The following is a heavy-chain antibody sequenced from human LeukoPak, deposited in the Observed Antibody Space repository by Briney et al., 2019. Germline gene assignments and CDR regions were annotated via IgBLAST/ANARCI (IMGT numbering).Heavy chain of an antibody. J-gene: IGHJ4*02. CDR1: GFTYSSYE. Sequence: GGSLRLSCAASGFTYSSYEMNWVRQAPGKGLEWVSYISSSGSTIYYADSVKGRFTISRDNAKNSLYLQMNSLRAEDTAVYYCARGVRLLWFGEPLFGHDYWGQGTLVTVSS. D-gene: IGHD3-10*01. CDR3: ARGVRLLWFGEPLFGHDY. V-gene: IGHV3-48*03. CDR2: ISSSGSTI.